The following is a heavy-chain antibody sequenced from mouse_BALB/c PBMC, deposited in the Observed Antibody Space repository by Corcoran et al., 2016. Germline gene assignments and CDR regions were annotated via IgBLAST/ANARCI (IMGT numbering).Heavy chain of an antibody. D-gene: IGHD2-4*01. Sequence: QIQLVQSGPELKKPGETVKISCKASGYTFTNYGMNWMKQAPGKGLKWMGWINTYTGEPTYADDFKGRFAFSLETSASTAYLQINNLKNEDMATYFCARTSDYGAWFAYWGQGTLVTVSA. CDR2: INTYTGEP. V-gene: IGHV9-1*02. J-gene: IGHJ3*01. CDR1: GYTFTNYG. CDR3: ARTSDYGAWFAY.